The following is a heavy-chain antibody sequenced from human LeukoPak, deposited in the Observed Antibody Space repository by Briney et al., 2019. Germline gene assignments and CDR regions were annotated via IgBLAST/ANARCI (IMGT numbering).Heavy chain of an antibody. D-gene: IGHD6-19*01. V-gene: IGHV1-18*01. CDR3: AKGITVGGDHDAFDI. J-gene: IGHJ3*02. Sequence: ASVKVSCKASGYSFSTYGIIWVRQAPGQGLEWMGWISTNTGDTNYAQRLQGRVTMTIDTSTRTVYMELRSLGSDDTAMYYCAKGITVGGDHDAFDIWGQGTMVTVSS. CDR2: ISTNTGDT. CDR1: GYSFSTYG.